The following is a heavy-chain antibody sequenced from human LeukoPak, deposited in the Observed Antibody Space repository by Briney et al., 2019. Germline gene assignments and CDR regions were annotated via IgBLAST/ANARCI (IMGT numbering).Heavy chain of an antibody. CDR1: GFTFSNYA. V-gene: IGHV3-11*01. CDR2: ISSSGSTI. Sequence: NPGGSLRLSCAASGFTFSNYAMSWIRQAPGKGLEWVSYISSSGSTIYYADSVKGRFTISRDNAKNSLYLQMNSLRAEDTAVYYCARDSGSYNFDYRGQGTLVTVSS. CDR3: ARDSGSYNFDY. J-gene: IGHJ4*02. D-gene: IGHD1-26*01.